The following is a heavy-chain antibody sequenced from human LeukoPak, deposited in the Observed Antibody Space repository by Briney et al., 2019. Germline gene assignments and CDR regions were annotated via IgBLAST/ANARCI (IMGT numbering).Heavy chain of an antibody. V-gene: IGHV3-21*01. CDR1: GFTFSSSS. J-gene: IGHJ4*02. CDR3: ARDGII. CDR2: ISSYGDHI. Sequence: PGGSLRLSGAASGFTFSSSSMNWVRQAPGKGLEWVSSISSYGDHIYYADSVKGRFTIPRDNAKNSLYLQMNTLRADDTAVYYCARDGIIRGQGTLFTVSS. D-gene: IGHD2-15*01.